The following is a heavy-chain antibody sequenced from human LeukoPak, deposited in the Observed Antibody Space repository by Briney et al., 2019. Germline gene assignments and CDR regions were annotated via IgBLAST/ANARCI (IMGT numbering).Heavy chain of an antibody. CDR2: ISASGDFR. V-gene: IGHV3-11*01. CDR3: VRDRGSGWYYIDC. CDR1: GFSFNDEY. Sequence: GGSLRLSCAASGFSFNDEYMSWIRQAPGQGLQWIAYISASGDFRRSTDSVKGQFTISRDNAKRLLYLQMNSLRADDTAIYYCVRDRGSGWYYIDCWGQGTLVTVSS. J-gene: IGHJ4*02. D-gene: IGHD6-19*01.